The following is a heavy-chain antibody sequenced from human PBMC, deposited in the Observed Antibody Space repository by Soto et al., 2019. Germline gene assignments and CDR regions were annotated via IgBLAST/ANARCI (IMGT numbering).Heavy chain of an antibody. D-gene: IGHD6-13*01. V-gene: IGHV4-30-4*01. CDR3: ARVGAAAGPTHTIAD. J-gene: IGHJ4*02. CDR1: GGSIRSGDYY. CDR2: IYYSWST. Sequence: PSETLSLTGTVSGGSIRSGDYYWSWIRQPPGKGLEWIGYIYYSWSTYYNPSLKSRVTISVDTSKNQFSLRLSSVTAADTAVYYCARVGAAAGPTHTIADWGQRTLVTVSS.